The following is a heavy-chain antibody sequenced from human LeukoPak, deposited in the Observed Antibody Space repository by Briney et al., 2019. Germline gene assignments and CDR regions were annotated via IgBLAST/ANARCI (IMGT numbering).Heavy chain of an antibody. CDR2: IYYSGST. CDR1: GGSISSYY. V-gene: IGHV4-59*01. J-gene: IGHJ4*02. CDR3: ARAPGLWFGEYQFDY. Sequence: SETLSLTCTVSGGSISSYYWSWIRQPPGKGLEWIWYIYYSGSTNYNPSLKSRVTISVDTSKNQFSLKLSSVTAADTAVYYCARAPGLWFGEYQFDYWGQGTLVTVSS. D-gene: IGHD3-10*01.